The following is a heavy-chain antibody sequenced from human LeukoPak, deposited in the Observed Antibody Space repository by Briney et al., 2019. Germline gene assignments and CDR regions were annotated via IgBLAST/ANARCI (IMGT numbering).Heavy chain of an antibody. D-gene: IGHD3-10*01. J-gene: IGHJ4*02. V-gene: IGHV3-48*01. Sequence: GGSLRLSCVASGFAFRGHSMNWVRQAPGKGLERVSYINDNSETKLYADSVKGRFTISRDNAANSVFLQMNNLGVEDTAVYYCAGYGSGSNLKDPFDYWGQGTLVTVSS. CDR2: INDNSETK. CDR3: AGYGSGSNLKDPFDY. CDR1: GFAFRGHS.